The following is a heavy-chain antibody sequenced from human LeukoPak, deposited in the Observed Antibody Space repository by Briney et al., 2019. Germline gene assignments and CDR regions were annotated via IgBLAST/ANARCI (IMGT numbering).Heavy chain of an antibody. CDR1: GFTFSSYA. Sequence: PGGSLRLSCAASGFTFSSYAMSWVRQAPGKGLEWVSAISGSGGSTYYADSVKGRFTISRDNSKNTLYLQMNSLRAEDTAVYYCAKGRYESPDTYYYDSSGYSDYWGQGTLVTVSS. V-gene: IGHV3-23*01. J-gene: IGHJ4*02. CDR2: ISGSGGST. CDR3: AKGRYESPDTYYYDSSGYSDY. D-gene: IGHD3-22*01.